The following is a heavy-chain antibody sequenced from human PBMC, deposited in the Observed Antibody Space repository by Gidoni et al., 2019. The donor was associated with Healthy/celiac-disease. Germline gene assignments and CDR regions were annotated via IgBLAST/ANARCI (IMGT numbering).Heavy chain of an antibody. CDR3: ASGEDSSGYYYGFDY. CDR2: ISSSSSYI. CDR1: GFTFSSYS. Sequence: EVQLVESGGGLVKPGGSLRLSCAASGFTFSSYSMNWVRQAPGKGLEWVSSISSSSSYIYYADSVKGRFTISRDNAKNSLYLQMNSLRAEDTAVYYCASGEDSSGYYYGFDYWGQGTLVTVSS. V-gene: IGHV3-21*01. D-gene: IGHD3-22*01. J-gene: IGHJ4*02.